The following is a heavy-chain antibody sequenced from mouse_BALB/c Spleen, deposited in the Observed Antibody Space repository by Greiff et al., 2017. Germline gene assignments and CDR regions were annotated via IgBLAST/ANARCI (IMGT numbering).Heavy chain of an antibody. CDR1: GFSLTSYG. CDR2: IWAGGST. CDR3: AKPRGYYYAMDY. V-gene: IGHV2-9*02. J-gene: IGHJ4*01. Sequence: VKLVESGPGLVAPSQSLSITCTVSGFSLTSYGVHWVRQPPGKGLEWLGVIWAGGSTNYNSALMSRLSISKDNSKSQVFLKLNSLQTDDTATYYCAKPRGYYYAMDYWGQGTSVTVSS. D-gene: IGHD2-2*01.